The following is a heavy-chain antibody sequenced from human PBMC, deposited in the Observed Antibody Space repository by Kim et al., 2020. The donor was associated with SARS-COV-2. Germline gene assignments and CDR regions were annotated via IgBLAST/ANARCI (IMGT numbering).Heavy chain of an antibody. V-gene: IGHV3-30-3*01. CDR3: ARDRGYSSLYYYYGMDV. Sequence: GGSLRLSCAASGFTFSSYAMHWVRQAPGKGLEWVAVISYDGSNKYYADSVKGRFTISRDNSKNTLYLQMNSLRAEDTAVYYCARDRGYSSLYYYYGMDVWGQGTTVTVSS. CDR2: ISYDGSNK. D-gene: IGHD6-13*01. J-gene: IGHJ6*02. CDR1: GFTFSSYA.